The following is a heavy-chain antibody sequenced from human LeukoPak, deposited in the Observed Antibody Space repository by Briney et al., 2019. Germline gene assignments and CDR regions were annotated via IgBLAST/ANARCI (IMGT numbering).Heavy chain of an antibody. J-gene: IGHJ3*02. CDR1: GGSISSSSYY. D-gene: IGHD3-9*01. CDR2: IYYSGST. V-gene: IGHV4-39*07. Sequence: SETLSLTCTVSGGSISSSSYYWGWIRQPPGKGLEWIGSIYYSGSTYYNPSLKSRVTISVDTSKNQFSLKLSSVTAADTAVYYCARDRPDYDILTDYYNDAFDIWGQGTMVTVSS. CDR3: ARDRPDYDILTDYYNDAFDI.